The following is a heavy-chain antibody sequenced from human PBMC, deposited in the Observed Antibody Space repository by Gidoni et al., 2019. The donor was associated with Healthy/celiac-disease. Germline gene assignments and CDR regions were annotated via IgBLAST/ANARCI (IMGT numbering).Heavy chain of an antibody. Sequence: EVQLVEPGGGLVKLGGPLRLPCSASGFTFSNVWWSWARQAPGKGLEWVGRITNKTDGETTDYAATVKGRFTISRDDSKNKLYLQMNSLKNKATAVYYYTAALSLKYSSRAGMDVWGQGTTVTVSS. D-gene: IGHD6-13*01. CDR2: ITNKTDGETT. J-gene: IGHJ6*02. CDR3: TAALSLKYSSRAGMDV. V-gene: IGHV3-15*01. CDR1: GFTFSNVW.